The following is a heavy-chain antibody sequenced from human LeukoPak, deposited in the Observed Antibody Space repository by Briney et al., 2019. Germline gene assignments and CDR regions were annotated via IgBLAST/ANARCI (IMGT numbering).Heavy chain of an antibody. CDR3: ASLTTADAFDI. D-gene: IGHD3-22*01. J-gene: IGHJ3*02. CDR2: IYDSGST. CDR1: GGSISSYY. V-gene: IGHV4-59*01. Sequence: PLETLSLTCTVSGGSISSYYWSWIRQPPGKGLEWIGYIYDSGSTNYNPSLKSRVTISVDTSKNQFSLKLSSVTAADTAVFYCASLTTADAFDIWGQGTMVTVSS.